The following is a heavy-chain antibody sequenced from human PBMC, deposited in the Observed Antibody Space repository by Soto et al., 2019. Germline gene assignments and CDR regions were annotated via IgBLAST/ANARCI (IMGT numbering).Heavy chain of an antibody. J-gene: IGHJ4*02. CDR2: ISYDGSNK. CDR3: AKDPMAYCSGGSCPPVFDY. D-gene: IGHD2-15*01. V-gene: IGHV3-30*18. Sequence: QVQLVESGGGVVQPGRSLRLSCAASGFTFSSYGMHWVRQAPGKGLEWVAVISYDGSNKYYVDSVKGRFTISRDNSKNTLYLQMNSLRAEDTAVYYCAKDPMAYCSGGSCPPVFDYWGQGTLVTVSS. CDR1: GFTFSSYG.